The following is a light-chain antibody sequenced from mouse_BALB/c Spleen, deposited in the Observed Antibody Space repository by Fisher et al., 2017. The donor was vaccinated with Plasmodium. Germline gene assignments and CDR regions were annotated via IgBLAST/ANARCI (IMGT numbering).Light chain of an antibody. CDR2: YTS. Sequence: DIVLTQSTATLSVTPGDSVSLSCRADQIISNNLHWYQQKSHESPRFLIKYTSQSISGIPSRFSGSGSVKYFTLSINSVETEDFGMYFCQQSDSWPLTFGAGTKLELK. V-gene: IGKV5-43*01. J-gene: IGKJ5*01. CDR1: QIISNN. CDR3: QQSDSWPLT.